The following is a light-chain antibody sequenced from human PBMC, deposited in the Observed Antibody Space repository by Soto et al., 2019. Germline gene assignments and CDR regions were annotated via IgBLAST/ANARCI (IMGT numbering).Light chain of an antibody. CDR2: EVS. Sequence: QSALTQPRSVSASPGQSVTISCTGTSSDVGGYNYVSWYQQHPGKAPKLMIYEVSNRPSGVSNRFSGSKSGNTASLTISGLQAEDEADYYCSSYTSSDTLYVFGTGTKVTVL. V-gene: IGLV2-14*01. CDR3: SSYTSSDTLYV. CDR1: SSDVGGYNY. J-gene: IGLJ1*01.